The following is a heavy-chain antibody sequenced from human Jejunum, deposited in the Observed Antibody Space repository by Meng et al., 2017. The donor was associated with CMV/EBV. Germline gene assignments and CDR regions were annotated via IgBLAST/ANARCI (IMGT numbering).Heavy chain of an antibody. J-gene: IGHJ6*02. CDR3: ARDRWEGEVLPGPMDV. V-gene: IGHV3-48*03. CDR1: FSDSE. Sequence: FSDSEMNWVRPAPGQGLGWVSYIGAHDHNNINYGGSVRSRFTISRDNAKNSLYLQMSSLRVEDTAVYYCARDRWEGEVLPGPMDVWGQGTTVTVSS. CDR2: IGAHDHNNI. D-gene: IGHD1-26*01.